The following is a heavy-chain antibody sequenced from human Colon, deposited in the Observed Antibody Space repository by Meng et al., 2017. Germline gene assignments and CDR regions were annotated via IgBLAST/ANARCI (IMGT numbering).Heavy chain of an antibody. CDR3: GRKHPSVSIGSFDH. D-gene: IGHD6-6*01. V-gene: IGHV1-2*02. CDR1: AIRIGDYH. Sequence: VQWLGSGPCKHKPALSLKFSCNADAIRIGDYHWSWVRQPPGQGLEWMGWIYTNGGTTYYPQKMHRVFTFTEHSSITLSLMELTGQAADKTVYYCGRKHPSVSIGSFDHWGQGTLVTVSS. CDR2: IYTNGGTT. J-gene: IGHJ4*02.